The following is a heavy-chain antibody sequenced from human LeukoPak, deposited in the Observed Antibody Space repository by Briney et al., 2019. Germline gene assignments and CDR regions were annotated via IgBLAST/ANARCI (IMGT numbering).Heavy chain of an antibody. CDR3: ARGARNYDFWSGPPPIYMDV. V-gene: IGHV4-61*02. Sequence: SHTLSLTCTLSGGSISIVIYYCRWIRQPGGGGLEWIARIYTSGSTNYNPSLKSRVTISVDTSKHEFSLKLSSVTAADTAVYYCARGARNYDFWSGPPPIYMDVWGKGTTVSVSS. D-gene: IGHD3-3*01. J-gene: IGHJ6*03. CDR2: IYTSGST. CDR1: GGSISIVIYY.